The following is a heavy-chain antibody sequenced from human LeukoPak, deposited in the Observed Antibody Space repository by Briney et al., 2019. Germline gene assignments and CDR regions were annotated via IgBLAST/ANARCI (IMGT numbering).Heavy chain of an antibody. CDR3: ARQQRDCSGGSCRTGAFDY. V-gene: IGHV5-51*01. D-gene: IGHD2-15*01. CDR1: GYSFTYYW. CDR2: SYPGDSDT. J-gene: IGHJ4*02. Sequence: GESLKISCKGSGYSFTYYWIGWVRQMPGKGLEWMGISYPGDSDTSYSPSFQGQVTISADKSISTAYLQWSSLKASDIAMYYCARQQRDCSGGSCRTGAFDYWGQGTLVTVSS.